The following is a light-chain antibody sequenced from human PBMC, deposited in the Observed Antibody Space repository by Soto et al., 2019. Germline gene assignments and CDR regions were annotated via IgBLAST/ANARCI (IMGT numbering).Light chain of an antibody. CDR1: SRDIGAYNY. CDR2: GIT. Sequence: QSALTQPASVSGSPGQSITISCTGTSRDIGAYNYVSWYQQHPGKAKLLIYGITNRPSGGSTRFSRSKSGNTASLTTSGLHAEDEADYYCSSYTTRLTLVFGGGTKLTVL. V-gene: IGLV2-14*01. J-gene: IGLJ3*02. CDR3: SSYTTRLTLV.